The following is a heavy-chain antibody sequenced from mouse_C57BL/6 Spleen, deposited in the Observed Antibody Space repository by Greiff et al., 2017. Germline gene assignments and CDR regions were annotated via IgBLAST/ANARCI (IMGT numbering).Heavy chain of an antibody. CDR3: ARPERTAQATY. J-gene: IGHJ3*01. CDR2: IYPGSGST. Sequence: QVQLQQPGAELVKPGASVKMSCKASGYTFTSYWITWVKQRPGQGLEWIGDIYPGSGSTNYNEKFKGKATLTVDTSSSTAYMQLSSLTSEDSAVYYCARPERTAQATYWGQGTLVTVSA. D-gene: IGHD3-2*02. V-gene: IGHV1-55*01. CDR1: GYTFTSYW.